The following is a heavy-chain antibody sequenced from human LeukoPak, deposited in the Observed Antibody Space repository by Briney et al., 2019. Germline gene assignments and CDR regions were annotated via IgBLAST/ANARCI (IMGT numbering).Heavy chain of an antibody. CDR1: GFTFSTYA. J-gene: IGHJ3*02. D-gene: IGHD7-27*01. V-gene: IGHV3-23*01. CDR2: ISGSGGST. Sequence: GGSLRLSCAASGFTFSTYAMSWVRQAPGRGLEWVSAISGSGGSTYYADSVKGRFTISRDNSENTLYLQMNSLRAEDTAVYHCAKAPNWGYARGAFDIWGQGTMVTVSS. CDR3: AKAPNWGYARGAFDI.